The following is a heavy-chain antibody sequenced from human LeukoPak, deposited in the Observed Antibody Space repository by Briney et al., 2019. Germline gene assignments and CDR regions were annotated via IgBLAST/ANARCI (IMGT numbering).Heavy chain of an antibody. V-gene: IGHV3-21*01. J-gene: IGHJ4*02. CDR2: ISSSSYI. Sequence: GGSLRLSCAASGFTFSSYSMNWVRQAPGKGLEWVSSISSSSYIYYADSVKGRFTISRDNAKNSLYLQMNSLRAEDTAVYYCARVYYYGSGSYWRLFSYFDYWGQGTLVTVSS. D-gene: IGHD3-10*01. CDR3: ARVYYYGSGSYWRLFSYFDY. CDR1: GFTFSSYS.